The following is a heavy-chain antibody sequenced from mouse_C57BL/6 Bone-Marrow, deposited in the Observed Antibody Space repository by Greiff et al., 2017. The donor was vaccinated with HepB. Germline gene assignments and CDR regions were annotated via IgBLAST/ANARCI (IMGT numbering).Heavy chain of an antibody. CDR3: AREYDYDPAY. D-gene: IGHD2-4*01. J-gene: IGHJ3*01. Sequence: EVKLVESGGGLVKPGGSLKLSCAASGFTFSSYAMSWVRQTPEKRLEWVATISDGGSYTYYPDNVKGRFTISRDNAKNNLYLQMSHLKSEDTAMYYCAREYDYDPAYWGQGTLVTVSA. CDR1: GFTFSSYA. CDR2: ISDGGSYT. V-gene: IGHV5-4*01.